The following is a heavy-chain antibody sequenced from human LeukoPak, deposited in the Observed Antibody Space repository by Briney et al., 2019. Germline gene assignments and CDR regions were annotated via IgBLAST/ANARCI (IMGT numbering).Heavy chain of an antibody. V-gene: IGHV3-23*01. Sequence: GGSLRLSCAASGFTFSSYAVTWVRQAPGEGLEWVSSISGAGDSTYYADSVKGRFTISRDNSKNTLYLQMNSLRAEDTAVYYCARFDILEYYFDYWGQGTLVTVSS. J-gene: IGHJ4*02. CDR3: ARFDILEYYFDY. D-gene: IGHD2-15*01. CDR1: GFTFSSYA. CDR2: ISGAGDST.